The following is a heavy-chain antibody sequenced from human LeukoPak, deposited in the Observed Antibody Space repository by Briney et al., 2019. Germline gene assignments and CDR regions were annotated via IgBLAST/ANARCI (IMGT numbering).Heavy chain of an antibody. V-gene: IGHV3-66*01. CDR1: GFTVSSNY. Sequence: AGGSLRLSCVASGFTVSSNYMGWVRQAPGKGLEWVSIIYGGSSASYADSVEGRFSFSRDNSKNTAYLQMNSLRGDDTAVYYCVRMSSYGDFPDYWGEGALVTVSS. CDR2: IYGGSSA. J-gene: IGHJ4*02. CDR3: VRMSSYGDFPDY. D-gene: IGHD4-17*01.